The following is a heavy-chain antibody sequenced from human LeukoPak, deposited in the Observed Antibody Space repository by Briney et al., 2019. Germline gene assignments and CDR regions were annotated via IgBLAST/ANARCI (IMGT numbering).Heavy chain of an antibody. V-gene: IGHV3-23*01. CDR3: AKAGRGGAITMVRGVKGDYYYMDV. D-gene: IGHD3-10*01. Sequence: AGGSLRLSCAASEFTFSSYAMNWVRQAPGKGLEWVSATSGSGGSTYYADSVKGRFTISRDNSKNTLYLQMNSLRVEDTAVYYCAKAGRGGAITMVRGVKGDYYYMDVWGKGTTVTISS. CDR1: EFTFSSYA. CDR2: TSGSGGST. J-gene: IGHJ6*03.